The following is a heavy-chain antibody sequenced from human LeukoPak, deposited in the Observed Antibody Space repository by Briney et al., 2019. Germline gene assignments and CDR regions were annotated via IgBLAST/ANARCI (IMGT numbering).Heavy chain of an antibody. V-gene: IGHV3-21*01. J-gene: IGHJ3*02. D-gene: IGHD3-22*01. Sequence: GGSLRLSCAASGFTFSSYSMNWVRHAPGKGLEWVSSISSSSSYIYYADSVKGRFTISRDNAKNSLYLQMNSLRAEDTAVYYCARDQYYYDSSGYYYEHDAFDIWGQGTMVTVSS. CDR1: GFTFSSYS. CDR2: ISSSSSYI. CDR3: ARDQYYYDSSGYYYEHDAFDI.